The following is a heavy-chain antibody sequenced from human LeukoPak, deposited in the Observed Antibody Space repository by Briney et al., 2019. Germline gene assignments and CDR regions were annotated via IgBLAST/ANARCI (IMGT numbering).Heavy chain of an antibody. D-gene: IGHD3-10*01. CDR3: ARLGRFTMVRGVIITSNWFDP. J-gene: IGHJ5*02. CDR1: GYTFTSYG. Sequence: ASVKVSCKASGYTFTSYGISWVRQAPGQGLAWMGWISAYNGNTNYAQKLQGRVTMTTDTSTSTAYMELRSLRSDDTAVYYCARLGRFTMVRGVIITSNWFDPWGQGTLVTVSS. V-gene: IGHV1-18*01. CDR2: ISAYNGNT.